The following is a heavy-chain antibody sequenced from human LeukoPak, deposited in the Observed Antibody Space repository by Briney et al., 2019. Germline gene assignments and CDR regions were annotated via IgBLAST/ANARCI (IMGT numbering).Heavy chain of an antibody. V-gene: IGHV1-69*13. CDR3: ARVGLGGYYDSSGYYSVGAFDI. Sequence: GHSVKVSCRTSGGTFSSYAISWVRQAPGQGLEWMGGVIPIFGTANYAQKFQGRVTITADESTSTAYMELSSLRSGDTAVYYCARVGLGGYYDSSGYYSVGAFDIWGQGTMVTVSS. D-gene: IGHD3-22*01. J-gene: IGHJ3*02. CDR1: GGTFSSYA. CDR2: VIPIFGTA.